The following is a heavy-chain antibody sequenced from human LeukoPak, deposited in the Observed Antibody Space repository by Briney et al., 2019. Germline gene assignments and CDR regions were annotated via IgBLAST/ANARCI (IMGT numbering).Heavy chain of an antibody. V-gene: IGHV4-59*01. J-gene: IGHJ5*02. D-gene: IGHD3-16*01. Sequence: SETLSLTCTVSGGSIGAYYWNWIRQPPGKGLEWIGYIFYSGTTKYNPSLKSRVSMTVDTSENQFSLRLSSLTAADTAVYYCAGGVLTFGGDNRFDPWGQGTLVTVSS. CDR3: AGGVLTFGGDNRFDP. CDR1: GGSIGAYY. CDR2: IFYSGTT.